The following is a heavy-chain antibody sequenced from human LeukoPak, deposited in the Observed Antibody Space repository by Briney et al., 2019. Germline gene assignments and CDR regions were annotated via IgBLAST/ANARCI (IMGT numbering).Heavy chain of an antibody. J-gene: IGHJ4*02. Sequence: PGGSLRLSCAASGFTFNSYEMNWVRQAPGRGLEWVSYISSSGSTIYYADSVKGRFTISRDNAKNSLYLQMNSLRAEDTAVYYCARGQGQYYYDSSGYYKSSYYFDYWGQGTLVTVSS. D-gene: IGHD3-22*01. CDR1: GFTFNSYE. CDR3: ARGQGQYYYDSSGYYKSSYYFDY. CDR2: ISSSGSTI. V-gene: IGHV3-48*03.